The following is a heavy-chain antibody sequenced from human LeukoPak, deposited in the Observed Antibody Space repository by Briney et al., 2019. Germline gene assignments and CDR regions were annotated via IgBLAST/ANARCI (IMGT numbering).Heavy chain of an antibody. CDR3: ARVAVAGSGPYYFDY. J-gene: IGHJ4*02. Sequence: GGSLRLSCSASGFTVSSNYMSWVRQAPGKGLEWVSVIYTGDSAYYSSYSDSVKGRFTISRDNSKNTLYLQMNSLRAEDTAVYYCARVAVAGSGPYYFDYWGQGTLVTVSS. V-gene: IGHV3-53*01. D-gene: IGHD6-19*01. CDR2: IYTGDSA. CDR1: GFTVSSNY.